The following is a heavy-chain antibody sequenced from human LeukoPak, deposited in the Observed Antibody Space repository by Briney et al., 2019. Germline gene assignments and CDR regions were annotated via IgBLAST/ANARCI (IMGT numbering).Heavy chain of an antibody. Sequence: SVKVSCKASGGTFSNYAISWVRQAPGQGLEWMGGIIPIFGTANYAQKFRGRVTITADKSTRTAYMELSSLRSEDTTVYYCARDYGAHDWFDPWGQGTLVTVSS. CDR3: ARDYGAHDWFDP. J-gene: IGHJ5*02. CDR2: IIPIFGTA. CDR1: GGTFSNYA. V-gene: IGHV1-69*06. D-gene: IGHD4-17*01.